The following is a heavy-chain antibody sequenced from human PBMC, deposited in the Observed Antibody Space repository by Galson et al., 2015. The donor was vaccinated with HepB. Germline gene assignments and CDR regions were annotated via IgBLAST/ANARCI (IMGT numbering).Heavy chain of an antibody. Sequence: SVKVSCKASGYTFTGYYMHWVRQAPGQGLEWMGWINPNSGGTNYAQKFQGRVTMTRDTSISTAYMELSRLRSEDTAVYYCARDRDYYGSGSYYTKDPKAMYYYYGMDVWGQGTTVTVSS. CDR3: ARDRDYYGSGSYYTKDPKAMYYYYGMDV. J-gene: IGHJ6*02. CDR1: GYTFTGYY. D-gene: IGHD3-10*01. V-gene: IGHV1-2*02. CDR2: INPNSGGT.